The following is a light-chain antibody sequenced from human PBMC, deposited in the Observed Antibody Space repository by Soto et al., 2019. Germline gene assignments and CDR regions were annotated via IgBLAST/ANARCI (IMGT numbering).Light chain of an antibody. CDR3: QQRSSSPRT. J-gene: IGKJ2*01. V-gene: IGKV3-20*01. Sequence: EIVLTQSPGTLSLSPGERATLSCRASQSLTNSRLAWYQQKPGQAPKVLIYGVYNRATGIPDRFSGSGSGTDFTLTISRLEAEVFAVYYCQQRSSSPRTFGQGTKLEIK. CDR1: QSLTNSR. CDR2: GVY.